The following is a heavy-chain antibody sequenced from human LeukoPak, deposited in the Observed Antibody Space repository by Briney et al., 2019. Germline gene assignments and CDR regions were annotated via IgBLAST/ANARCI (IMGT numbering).Heavy chain of an antibody. CDR3: AKIKNGDYYYYMDV. CDR2: ISYDGSNK. J-gene: IGHJ6*03. V-gene: IGHV3-30*18. D-gene: IGHD1-1*01. CDR1: GFTFSNNA. Sequence: GGSLRLSCAASGFTFSNNAMHWVRQAPGKGLEWVAVISYDGSNKYYADSVKGRFTISRDNSKNTLYLQMNSLRAEDTAVYYCAKIKNGDYYYYMDVWGKGTTVTVSS.